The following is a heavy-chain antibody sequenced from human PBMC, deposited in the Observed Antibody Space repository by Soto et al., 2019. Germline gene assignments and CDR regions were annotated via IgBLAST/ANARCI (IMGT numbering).Heavy chain of an antibody. V-gene: IGHV1-69*13. CDR3: ARGERGYSYGYIDY. CDR1: GGTFSSYA. D-gene: IGHD5-18*01. CDR2: IIPIFGTA. J-gene: IGHJ4*02. Sequence: GASVKVSCKASGGTFSSYAISWVRQAPGQGLEWMGGIIPIFGTANYAQKFQGRVTITADESTSTAYMELSSLRSEDTAVYYCARGERGYSYGYIDYWGQGTLVTVSS.